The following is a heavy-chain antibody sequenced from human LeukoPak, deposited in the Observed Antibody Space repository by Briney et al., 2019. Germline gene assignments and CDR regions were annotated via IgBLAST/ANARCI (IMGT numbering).Heavy chain of an antibody. D-gene: IGHD4-11*01. J-gene: IGHJ4*02. CDR1: GGSISSYY. V-gene: IGHV4-59*01. CDR3: AREGVTKYYFDY. Sequence: KPSETLSLTCIVSGGSISSYYWSWIRQPPGKGLEWIGYIYYSGSTDYNPSLKSRVTISVDTSKNQFSLKLSSVTAADTAVYYCAREGVTKYYFDYWGQGTLVTVSS. CDR2: IYYSGST.